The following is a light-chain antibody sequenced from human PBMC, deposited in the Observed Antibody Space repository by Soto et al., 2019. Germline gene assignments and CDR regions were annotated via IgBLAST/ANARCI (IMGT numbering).Light chain of an antibody. CDR3: QQSYTAPSIT. Sequence: DSQMTQSPSTLAASVGDKVTITCRESQSISSSLNWYQQKSGKAPNLLIYGVSRLQGGVPSRFSGSGSGTDFTLSISSLQPEDFATYYCQQSYTAPSITFGQGTRLEIK. V-gene: IGKV1-39*01. CDR1: QSISSS. CDR2: GVS. J-gene: IGKJ5*01.